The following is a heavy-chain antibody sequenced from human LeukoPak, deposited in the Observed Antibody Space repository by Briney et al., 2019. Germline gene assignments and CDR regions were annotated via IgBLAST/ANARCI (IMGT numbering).Heavy chain of an antibody. J-gene: IGHJ4*02. CDR1: GFTFRDYA. V-gene: IGHV3-23*01. Sequence: PGGSLRLSCAASGFTFRDYAMTWVRQAPGKGLEWVSAISGSGGSTYYADSVKGRFTISRDNSKNTLYLQMNSLRAEDTAVYYCAKDVDGSGSYYTPDYWGQGTLVTVSS. D-gene: IGHD3-10*01. CDR2: ISGSGGST. CDR3: AKDVDGSGSYYTPDY.